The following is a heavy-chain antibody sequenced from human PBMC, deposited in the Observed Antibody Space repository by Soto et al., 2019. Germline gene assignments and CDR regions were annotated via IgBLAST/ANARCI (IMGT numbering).Heavy chain of an antibody. D-gene: IGHD3-3*01. Sequence: SETLSLTCTVSGGSISSYYWSWIRQPPGKGLEWIGYIYYSGSTNYNPSLKSRVTISVDTSKNQFSLKLSSVTAADTAVYYCARHRDFWSGYFDYWGQGTLVTVSS. J-gene: IGHJ4*02. V-gene: IGHV4-59*08. CDR2: IYYSGST. CDR3: ARHRDFWSGYFDY. CDR1: GGSISSYY.